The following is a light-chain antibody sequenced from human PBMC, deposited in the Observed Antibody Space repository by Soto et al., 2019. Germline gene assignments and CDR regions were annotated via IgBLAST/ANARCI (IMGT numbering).Light chain of an antibody. J-gene: IGKJ2*01. Sequence: DIQMTQSPSILSASVGDRVAITCRASESISNWLVWYQQKPGKAPKVLIYDASRLQSGVPERFSGSGSGTEFTLTISSLQADDIATYYCQQYKSYPYTFGQGTNLEI. CDR3: QQYKSYPYT. V-gene: IGKV1-5*01. CDR2: DAS. CDR1: ESISNW.